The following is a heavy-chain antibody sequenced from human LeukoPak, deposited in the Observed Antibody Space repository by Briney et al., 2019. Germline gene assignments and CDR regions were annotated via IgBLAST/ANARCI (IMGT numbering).Heavy chain of an antibody. CDR1: GYSFTSYW. V-gene: IGHV5-51*01. CDR3: ARHRSPSSGWYPSDY. J-gene: IGHJ4*02. D-gene: IGHD6-19*01. CDR2: IYPGDSDT. Sequence: GESLKISCKGSGYSFTSYWIGWVRPMPGKGLEWMGIIYPGDSDTRYCPSFQGQVTISADKSINTAYLQWSSLKASATAMYYCARHRSPSSGWYPSDYWGQGTLVTVSS.